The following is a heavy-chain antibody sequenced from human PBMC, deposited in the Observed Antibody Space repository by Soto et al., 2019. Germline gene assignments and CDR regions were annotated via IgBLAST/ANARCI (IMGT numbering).Heavy chain of an antibody. Sequence: GGSLRLSCAASGFTVSSNYMSWVRQAPGKGLEWVSVIYSGGSTYYADSVKGRFTISRDNSKNTLYLQMNSLRAEDTAVYYCATGITGTTPVDYWGQGTLVTVSS. CDR3: ATGITGTTPVDY. J-gene: IGHJ4*02. CDR2: IYSGGST. CDR1: GFTVSSNY. D-gene: IGHD1-7*01. V-gene: IGHV3-66*01.